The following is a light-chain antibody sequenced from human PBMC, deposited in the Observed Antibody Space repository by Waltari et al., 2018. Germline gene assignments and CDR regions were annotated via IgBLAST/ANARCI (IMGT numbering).Light chain of an antibody. Sequence: IQMTQSPSSVSASVGDRVSISCRASLGISNWLAWYQQQPGKAPRLLIYGASTVQSGTPARFTGSGSGTDFMLTINGLQPEDFGTYYCQQTEGFPWTFGQGTKVEFK. V-gene: IGKV1-12*01. J-gene: IGKJ1*01. CDR3: QQTEGFPWT. CDR2: GAS. CDR1: LGISNW.